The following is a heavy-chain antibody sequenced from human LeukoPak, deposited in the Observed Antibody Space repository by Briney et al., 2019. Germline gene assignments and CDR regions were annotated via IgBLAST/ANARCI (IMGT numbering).Heavy chain of an antibody. CDR2: IWYDGSSK. CDR3: ARDRSIVGARPTPSLAY. J-gene: IGHJ4*02. Sequence: PGGSLRLSCAASGFTFSSYGMHWVRQAPGKGLEWVAVIWYDGSSKYYADSVKGRFTISRDNSKNTLYLQMNSLRAEDTAVYYCARDRSIVGARPTPSLAYWGQGTLITVSS. V-gene: IGHV3-33*01. D-gene: IGHD1-26*01. CDR1: GFTFSSYG.